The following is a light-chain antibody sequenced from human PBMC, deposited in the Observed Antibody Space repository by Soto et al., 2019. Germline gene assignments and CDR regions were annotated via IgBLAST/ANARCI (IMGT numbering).Light chain of an antibody. CDR1: EIITTRF. CDR3: QQYSVSPWT. CDR2: GAS. V-gene: IGKV3-20*01. Sequence: EIVLTQSPGTLSLSPGERATLSCRASEIITTRFIAWYQQKRGQAPRLVIWGASRRATGIPDRISGSGSGTDFTLTVSRLEPEDFAVYYCQQYSVSPWTFGQGTRVEIK. J-gene: IGKJ1*01.